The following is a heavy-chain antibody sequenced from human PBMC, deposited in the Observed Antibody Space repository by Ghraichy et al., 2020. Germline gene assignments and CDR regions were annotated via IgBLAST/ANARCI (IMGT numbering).Heavy chain of an antibody. D-gene: IGHD6-19*01. CDR3: ARGGRRWHSLAVAGAGFDY. CDR2: INHSGST. CDR1: GGSFSGYY. Sequence: SETLSLTCAVYGGSFSGYYWSWIRQPPGKGLEWIGEINHSGSTNYNPSLKSRVTISVDTSKNQFSLKLSSVTAADTAVYYCARGGRRWHSLAVAGAGFDYWGQGTLVTVSS. J-gene: IGHJ4*02. V-gene: IGHV4-34*01.